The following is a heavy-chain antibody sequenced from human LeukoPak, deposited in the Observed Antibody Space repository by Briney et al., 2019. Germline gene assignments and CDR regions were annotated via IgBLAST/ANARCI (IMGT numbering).Heavy chain of an antibody. J-gene: IGHJ5*02. V-gene: IGHV3-21*01. Sequence: GGSLRLSCAASGFTFSSYSMNWVRQAPGKGLEWVLSISSSSSYIYYADSVKGRFTISRDNAKNSLYLQMNSLRAEDTAVCYCARGVVPAATVRNWFDPWGQGTLVTVSS. CDR1: GFTFSSYS. D-gene: IGHD2-2*01. CDR2: ISSSSSYI. CDR3: ARGVVPAATVRNWFDP.